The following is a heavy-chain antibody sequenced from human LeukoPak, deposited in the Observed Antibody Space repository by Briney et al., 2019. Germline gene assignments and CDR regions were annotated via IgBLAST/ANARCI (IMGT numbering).Heavy chain of an antibody. J-gene: IGHJ4*02. CDR1: GFAFSSYS. D-gene: IGHD6-13*01. CDR2: ISSSSSYI. V-gene: IGHV3-21*01. Sequence: GGSLRLSCAASGFAFSSYSMNWVRQAPGKGLEWVSSISSSSSYIYYADSVKGRFTISRDNAKNSLYLQMNGLRAGDTAVYYCAREGRSSSWYPPGEVDYWGQGTLVTVSS. CDR3: AREGRSSSWYPPGEVDY.